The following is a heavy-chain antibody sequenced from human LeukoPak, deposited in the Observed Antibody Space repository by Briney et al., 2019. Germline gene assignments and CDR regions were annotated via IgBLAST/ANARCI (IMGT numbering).Heavy chain of an antibody. V-gene: IGHV3-30*04. CDR2: ISYDGANK. D-gene: IGHD6-19*01. J-gene: IGHJ4*02. CDR1: GFTFRNYA. Sequence: PGGSLRLSCAASGFTFRNYAMHWVRQAPGKGLEWVAVISYDGANKHYAVSVKGRFTISRDNSKSTLYMQMNSLRAEDTAVYYCARGVRIAVAGNIDYWGQGTLVTVSS. CDR3: ARGVRIAVAGNIDY.